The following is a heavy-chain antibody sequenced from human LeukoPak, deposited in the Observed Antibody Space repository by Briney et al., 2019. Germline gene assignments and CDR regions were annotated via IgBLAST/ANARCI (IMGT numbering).Heavy chain of an antibody. J-gene: IGHJ3*02. CDR2: IYYSGST. V-gene: IGHV4-59*01. Sequence: SETLSLTCTVSGGSIGNYYWSWIRQSPGKGLEWIGYIYYSGSTNYNPSLKSRVTISVDTSKNQFSLRLSSVTAADTAVYYCARDSTVTFAFDIWGQGTMVTVSS. CDR3: ARDSTVTFAFDI. D-gene: IGHD4-17*01. CDR1: GGSIGNYY.